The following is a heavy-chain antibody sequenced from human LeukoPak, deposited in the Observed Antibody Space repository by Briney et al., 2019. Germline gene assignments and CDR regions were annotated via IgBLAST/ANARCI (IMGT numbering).Heavy chain of an antibody. D-gene: IGHD3-22*01. CDR3: AIMHGYFDGSGYWVQ. Sequence: GGSLRLSCAASGFTFGSYGMSWVRQAPGKGLEWVSFITPNADRTSYADSVEGRFTISRDNPRNTLYMQMNSLRDEDTAVYYCAIMHGYFDGSGYWVQWGQGTLVTVSS. CDR1: GFTFGSYG. J-gene: IGHJ1*01. CDR2: ITPNADRT. V-gene: IGHV3-23*01.